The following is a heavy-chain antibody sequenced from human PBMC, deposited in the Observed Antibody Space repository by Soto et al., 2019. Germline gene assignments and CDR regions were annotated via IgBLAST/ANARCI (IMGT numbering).Heavy chain of an antibody. CDR1: GGSISSSSYF. V-gene: IGHV4-39*07. CDR3: ARDPTP. J-gene: IGHJ5*02. CDR2: IYYSGST. Sequence: PSETLSLTCSVSGGSISSSSYFWGWIRQPPGKGLEWIGSIYYSGSTYYNPSLKSRVTISVDTSKNQFSLKLSSVTAADTAVYYCARDPTPWGQGTLVTVSS.